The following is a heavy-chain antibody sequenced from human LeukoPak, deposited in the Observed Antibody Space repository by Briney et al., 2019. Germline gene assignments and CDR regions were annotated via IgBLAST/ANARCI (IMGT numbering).Heavy chain of an antibody. V-gene: IGHV4-59*01. D-gene: IGHD3-10*01. J-gene: IGHJ3*02. CDR2: IYYSGST. CDR1: SGAFSVYY. CDR3: ARDRGRWAHYAFDI. Sequence: PSETLSLTCGDYSGAFSVYYWSWIRQPPGKGLEWIGYIYYSGSTNYNPSLKSRVTISVDTSKNQFSLKLSSVTAADTAVYYCARDRGRWAHYAFDIWGHGTMVTVSS.